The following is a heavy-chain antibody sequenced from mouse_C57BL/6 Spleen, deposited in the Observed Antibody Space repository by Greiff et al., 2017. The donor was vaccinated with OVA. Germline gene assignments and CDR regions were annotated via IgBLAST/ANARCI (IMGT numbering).Heavy chain of an antibody. V-gene: IGHV1-55*01. Sequence: VQLQQPGAELVKPGASVKMSCKASGYTFTSYWITWVKQRPGQGLEWIGDIYPGSGSTNYNEKFKSKATLTVDTSSSTAYMQLSSLTSEDSAVYYCARCYYGSRYFDYWGQGTTLTVSS. J-gene: IGHJ2*01. CDR3: ARCYYGSRYFDY. D-gene: IGHD1-1*01. CDR2: IYPGSGST. CDR1: GYTFTSYW.